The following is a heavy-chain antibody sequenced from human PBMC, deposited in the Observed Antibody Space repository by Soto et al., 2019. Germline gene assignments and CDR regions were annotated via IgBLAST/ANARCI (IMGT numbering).Heavy chain of an antibody. CDR2: ISYDGSNK. CDR3: AREWIQLWLSD. V-gene: IGHV3-30-3*01. Sequence: GGSVRLSCAASGFTFSSYAMHWVRQAPGKGLEWVAVISYDGSNKYYADSVKGRFTISRDNSKNTLYLQMNSLRAEDTAVYYCAREWIQLWLSDWGQGPLVTVSS. CDR1: GFTFSSYA. J-gene: IGHJ4*02. D-gene: IGHD5-18*01.